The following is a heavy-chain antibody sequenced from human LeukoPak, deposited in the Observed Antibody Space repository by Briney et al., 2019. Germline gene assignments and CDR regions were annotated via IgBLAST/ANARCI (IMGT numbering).Heavy chain of an antibody. CDR1: GASLSTSPYY. CDR3: ARGWSGFDF. V-gene: IGHV4-39*07. CDR2: ISSSGSA. D-gene: IGHD2-15*01. Sequence: PSETLSLTCSVSGASLSTSPYYWGWIRQPPGKGLEWIAHISSSGSAIYNPSLMSRVSMSVDTSKNQFSLRLTSVTAADTAVYYCARGWSGFDFWGQGTTVTVSS. J-gene: IGHJ3*01.